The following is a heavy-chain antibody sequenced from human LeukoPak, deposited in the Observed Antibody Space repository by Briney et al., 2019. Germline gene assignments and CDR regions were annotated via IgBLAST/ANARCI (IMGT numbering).Heavy chain of an antibody. Sequence: SETLSLTCTVSGGAISSSGYYWGWIRQPPGKGLEWIGYIYYSGSTNYNPSLKSRVTISVDTSKNQFSLKLSSVTAADTAVYYCARGSSWFDPWGQGTLVTVSS. CDR1: GGAISSSGYY. J-gene: IGHJ5*02. V-gene: IGHV4-61*08. CDR2: IYYSGST. D-gene: IGHD3-10*01. CDR3: ARGSSWFDP.